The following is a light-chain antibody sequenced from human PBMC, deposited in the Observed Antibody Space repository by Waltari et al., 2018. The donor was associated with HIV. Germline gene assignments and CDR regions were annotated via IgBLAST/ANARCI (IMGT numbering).Light chain of an antibody. CDR2: RDN. J-gene: IGLJ1*01. CDR3: AAWDDSLSGLYV. CDR1: SSNIGGHF. V-gene: IGLV1-47*01. Sequence: QSVLTQPPSASGTPGQRVTISCSGRSSNIGGHFVYWYQQLPGTAPKLLIYRDNQPPSGVPDRFSGSKSGTSASLAINGLRSEDEADYYCAAWDDSLSGLYVFGTGTKVTVL.